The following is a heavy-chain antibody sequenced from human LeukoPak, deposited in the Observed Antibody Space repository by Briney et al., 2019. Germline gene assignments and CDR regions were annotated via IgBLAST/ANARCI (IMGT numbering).Heavy chain of an antibody. CDR2: IWYGGSNK. CDR3: ARGAYGGNSDY. CDR1: GFAFSSYG. V-gene: IGHV3-33*08. J-gene: IGHJ4*02. D-gene: IGHD4-23*01. Sequence: PGGSLRLSCAASGFAFSSYGMHWVRQAPGKGLEWVAVIWYGGSNKYYADSVKGRFTISRDNSKNTLYLQMNSLRAEDTAVYYCARGAYGGNSDYWGQGTLVTVSS.